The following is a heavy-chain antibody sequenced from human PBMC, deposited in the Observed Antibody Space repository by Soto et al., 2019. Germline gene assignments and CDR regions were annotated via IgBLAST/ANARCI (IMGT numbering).Heavy chain of an antibody. V-gene: IGHV1-2*02. CDR3: ARLPFTYYYDSSGYYYFDY. Sequence: ASVEVCCTASGDTFTGYYMHWVRQAPGQGLEWMGWINPNSGGTNYAQKFQGRVTMTRDTSISTAYMELSRLRSDDTAVYYCARLPFTYYYDSSGYYYFDYWGQGTLVTVS. D-gene: IGHD3-22*01. CDR2: INPNSGGT. J-gene: IGHJ4*02. CDR1: GDTFTGYY.